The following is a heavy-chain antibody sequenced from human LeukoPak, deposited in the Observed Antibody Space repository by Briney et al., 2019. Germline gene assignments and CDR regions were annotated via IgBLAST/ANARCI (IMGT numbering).Heavy chain of an antibody. D-gene: IGHD3-10*01. V-gene: IGHV3-30*03. CDR1: GFTFTNYG. Sequence: GGSLRLSCAASGFTFTNYGMHWVRQAPRKGLEWVALITYDGYYKYYSDSVKGRFTISSDTSKNTLYLQMNSLRAEDTAVYYCARDLSPVVRASPMGYWGQGTPVTVSS. CDR2: ITYDGYYK. CDR3: ARDLSPVVRASPMGY. J-gene: IGHJ4*02.